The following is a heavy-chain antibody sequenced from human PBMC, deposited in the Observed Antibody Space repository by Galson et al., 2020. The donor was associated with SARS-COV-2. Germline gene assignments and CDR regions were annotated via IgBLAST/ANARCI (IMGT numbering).Heavy chain of an antibody. D-gene: IGHD3-22*01. CDR3: ARDGQLSRGWACDY. Sequence: GGSLRLSCAASGFPFSSHALPWVRQAPGRGLEWVAQIFHDGTEQYYGDPVKGRFTISRDSSKNTLYLQMNNLRADDTAVYYCARDGQLSRGWACDYWGQGTLVTVSS. CDR1: GFPFSSHA. J-gene: IGHJ4*02. CDR2: IFHDGTEQ. V-gene: IGHV3-33*01.